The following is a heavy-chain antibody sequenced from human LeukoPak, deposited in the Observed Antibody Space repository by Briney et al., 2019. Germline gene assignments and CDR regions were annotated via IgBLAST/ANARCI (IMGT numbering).Heavy chain of an antibody. D-gene: IGHD3-16*02. Sequence: GGSLRLSCAASGFPFSSFEMNWVRQAPGKGLERISYISSSGSTVYYADSVKGRFTISRDNANNSLYLQMNSLRAEDTAVYYCARENRYTQSRLYNWFDPWGQGSLVTVSS. CDR3: ARENRYTQSRLYNWFDP. CDR1: GFPFSSFE. CDR2: ISSSGSTV. V-gene: IGHV3-48*03. J-gene: IGHJ5*02.